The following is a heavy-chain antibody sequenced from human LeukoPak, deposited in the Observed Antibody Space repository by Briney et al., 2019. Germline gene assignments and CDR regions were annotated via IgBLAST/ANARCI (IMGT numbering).Heavy chain of an antibody. Sequence: SETLSLTCTVSIYSISDGYYWGWVRQLPGKGLEWIAAIFYSGHTYYNPSLKTRVTISLDTSKNQFSLKLTSMTAADTAVYFCARRNFHFFDFWGQGTLVAVSS. J-gene: IGHJ4*02. CDR2: IFYSGHT. V-gene: IGHV4-38-2*02. D-gene: IGHD2/OR15-2a*01. CDR3: ARRNFHFFDF. CDR1: IYSISDGYY.